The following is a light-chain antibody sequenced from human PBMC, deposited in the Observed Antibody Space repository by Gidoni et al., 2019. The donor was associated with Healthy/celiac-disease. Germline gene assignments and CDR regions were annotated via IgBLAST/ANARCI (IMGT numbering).Light chain of an antibody. Sequence: DIVMTQSPDSLAVSLGESATINCKSSQGVLYSSNNKNYLAWYQQKPGQPPKLLIYWASTRESGVPDRFSGSGAGTDFTLTISSLQAEDVAVYYCQQYYSTLGTFGQGTKVEIK. CDR2: WAS. CDR3: QQYYSTLGT. V-gene: IGKV4-1*01. J-gene: IGKJ1*01. CDR1: QGVLYSSNNKNY.